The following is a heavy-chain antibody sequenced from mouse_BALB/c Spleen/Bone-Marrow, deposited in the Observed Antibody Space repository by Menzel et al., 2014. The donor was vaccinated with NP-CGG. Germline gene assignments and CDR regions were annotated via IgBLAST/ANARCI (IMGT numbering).Heavy chain of an antibody. CDR2: INPSTGYT. D-gene: IGHD2-2*01. J-gene: IGHJ2*01. Sequence: QVQLQQPGADLAKPGASVKMSCKASGYTFTSYWMHWVKQRPGQGLEWIGYINPSTGYTEYNQKFKDKATLTADKSSSTAYMQLSSLTSEDSAVYYCARSGGYGGFSHWGQGTTLTVSS. V-gene: IGHV1-7*01. CDR3: ARSGGYGGFSH. CDR1: GYTFTSYW.